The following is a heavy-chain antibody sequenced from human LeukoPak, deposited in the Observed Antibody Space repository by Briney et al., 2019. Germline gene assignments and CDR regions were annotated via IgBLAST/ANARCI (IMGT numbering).Heavy chain of an antibody. CDR3: ANTVPLRFLKWFPDAFDI. CDR2: ISGSGGST. V-gene: IGHV3-23*01. D-gene: IGHD3-3*01. Sequence: GGSLRLSCAASGFTFSSYAMSWVRQAPGKGLEWVSAISGSGGSTYYADSVKGRFTISRDNSKNTLYLQMNSLRAEDTAVYYCANTVPLRFLKWFPDAFDIWGQGTMVTVSS. CDR1: GFTFSSYA. J-gene: IGHJ3*02.